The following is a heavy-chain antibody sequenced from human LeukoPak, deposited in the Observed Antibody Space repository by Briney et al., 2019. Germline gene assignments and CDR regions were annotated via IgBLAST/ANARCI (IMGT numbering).Heavy chain of an antibody. CDR3: ARVLGSGPYLYYFDD. Sequence: RGESLQISCKGSGYSFPTYWIAWVRQLPGKGLEWMGIIYPGDSDTKYSPSFQGQVTISADKSIDTAYLQWSALKASDTAMYFCARVLGSGPYLYYFDDWGQGTLVTVSS. V-gene: IGHV5-51*01. J-gene: IGHJ4*02. CDR2: IYPGDSDT. D-gene: IGHD3-10*01. CDR1: GYSFPTYW.